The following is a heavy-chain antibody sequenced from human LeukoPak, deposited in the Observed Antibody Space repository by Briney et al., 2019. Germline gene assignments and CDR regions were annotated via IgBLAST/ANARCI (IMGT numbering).Heavy chain of an antibody. CDR3: AREKIAVAGRGFDY. D-gene: IGHD6-19*01. CDR2: ISSSGSTI. CDR1: GCTFSRYE. V-gene: IGHV3-48*03. Sequence: PGGALRLSCAASGCTFSRYEMNWVRQAAGKGLDWVSYISSSGSTIYYADSVKGRFTISRDNDKDFLYLQIEILRAGDTSASLFAREKIAVAGRGFDYWGQGTLVTVSS. J-gene: IGHJ4*02.